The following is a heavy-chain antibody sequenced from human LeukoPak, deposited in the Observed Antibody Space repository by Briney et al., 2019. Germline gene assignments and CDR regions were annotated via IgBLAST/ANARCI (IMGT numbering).Heavy chain of an antibody. J-gene: IGHJ4*02. V-gene: IGHV3-72*01. CDR3: VRVPHGDYFDY. CDR2: TRNKPNGYTT. CDR1: GFSITNHY. Sequence: PGGSLRLSCAVSGFSITNHYMDWLRQAPGKGLEWVGRTRNKPNGYTTDYGTSVKGRFIVSRDDSENSLYLQMNGLKSEDTAVYHCVRVPHGDYFDYWGQGTLVTGSS. D-gene: IGHD3-10*01.